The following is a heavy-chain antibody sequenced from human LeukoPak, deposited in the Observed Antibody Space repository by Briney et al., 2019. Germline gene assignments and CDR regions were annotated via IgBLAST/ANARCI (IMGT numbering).Heavy chain of an antibody. CDR3: ASLRWLQFAFDY. CDR2: INHSGST. D-gene: IGHD5-24*01. V-gene: IGHV4-34*01. CDR1: GGSFSGYY. Sequence: SETLSLTCAVYGGSFSGYYWSWIRQPPGKGLEGIGEINHSGSTNYNPSLKSRVTISVDTSKNQFSLKLSSVTAADTAVYYCASLRWLQFAFDYWGQGTLVTVSS. J-gene: IGHJ4*02.